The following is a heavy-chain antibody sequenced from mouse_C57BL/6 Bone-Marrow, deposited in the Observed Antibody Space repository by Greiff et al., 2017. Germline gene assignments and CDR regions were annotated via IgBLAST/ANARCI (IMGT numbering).Heavy chain of an antibody. CDR1: GFTFSSYG. V-gene: IGHV5-6*01. J-gene: IGHJ2*01. CDR2: ISSGGSYT. CDR3: GRRLLIRDYFDY. Sequence: EVQLVESGGDLVKPGGSLKLSCAASGFTFSSYGMSWVRQTPDKRLEWVATISSGGSYTYYPDSVKGRFTISRDNAKNTLYLQMSSLKSEDTAMYYCGRRLLIRDYFDYWGKGTTLTASS. D-gene: IGHD1-1*01.